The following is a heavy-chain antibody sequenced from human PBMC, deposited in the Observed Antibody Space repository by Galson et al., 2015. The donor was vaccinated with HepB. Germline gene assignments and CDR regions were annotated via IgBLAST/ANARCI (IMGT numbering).Heavy chain of an antibody. J-gene: IGHJ3*02. CDR3: ALMIRPDDDGFDI. D-gene: IGHD3-16*01. CDR1: GDTFAKYG. Sequence: QSGAEVKKPGASVKVSCRAVGDTFAKYGFSWVRQAPGQGLEWMGWINANNGNTKYPQKVQDRITMTTEASTRTAYMELRSLRTDDTAVYYCALMIRPDDDGFDIWGQGTMVTVS. V-gene: IGHV1-18*04. CDR2: INANNGNT.